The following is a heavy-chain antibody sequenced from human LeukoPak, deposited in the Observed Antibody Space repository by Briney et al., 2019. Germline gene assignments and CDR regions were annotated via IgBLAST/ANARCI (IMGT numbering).Heavy chain of an antibody. Sequence: PGGSLRLSCAASGSTFSSYSMNWVRQAPGKGLEWVSSISSSSSYIYYADSVKGRFTISRDNAKNSLYLQMNSLRAEDTAVYYCARDSGREVLLWFGELTHYYYGMDVWGKGTTVTVSS. D-gene: IGHD3-10*01. CDR1: GSTFSSYS. CDR2: ISSSSSYI. J-gene: IGHJ6*04. V-gene: IGHV3-21*01. CDR3: ARDSGREVLLWFGELTHYYYGMDV.